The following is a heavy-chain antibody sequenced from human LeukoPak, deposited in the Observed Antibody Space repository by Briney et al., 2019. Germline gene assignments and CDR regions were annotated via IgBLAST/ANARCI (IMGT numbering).Heavy chain of an antibody. CDR2: IYHTGST. D-gene: IGHD2-2*01. Sequence: SETLSLTCDVSGGSISSGLYSWSWIRQPLGKGLEWIGYIYHTGSTYYNPSLKSRVTISVDTSKNQFSLRLSSVTAADTAVYYCARLQYYSGTSCYWFDPWGQGTLVTVSS. J-gene: IGHJ5*02. CDR3: ARLQYYSGTSCYWFDP. CDR1: GGSISSGLYS. V-gene: IGHV4-30-2*01.